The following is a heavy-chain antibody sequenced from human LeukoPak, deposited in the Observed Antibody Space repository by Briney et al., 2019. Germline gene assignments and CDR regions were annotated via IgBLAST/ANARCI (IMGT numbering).Heavy chain of an antibody. CDR2: IYHSGST. D-gene: IGHD5-18*01. CDR1: GGSISSGGYY. J-gene: IGHJ3*02. Sequence: PSQTLSLTCTVSGGSISSGGYYWSWIRQPPGKGLEWIGYIYHSGSTYYNPSLKSRVTISVDRSKNQFSLKLSSVTAADTAVYYCARDKTPSSARYDAFDIWGQGTMVTVSS. V-gene: IGHV4-30-2*01. CDR3: ARDKTPSSARYDAFDI.